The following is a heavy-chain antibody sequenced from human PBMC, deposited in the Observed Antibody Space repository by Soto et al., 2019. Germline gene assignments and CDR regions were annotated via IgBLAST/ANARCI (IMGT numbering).Heavy chain of an antibody. V-gene: IGHV4-39*01. D-gene: IGHD4-17*01. CDR1: GASIITDNYF. Sequence: SETLSLTCTVSGASIITDNYFWVWIRQSPRRGLELIGSISYSGRTYDNPSLQSRVTISIDASKNQFSLKLTSVTTADTAVYYCARRRASDYGGNHHPYYFDRWGQGALVTVSS. J-gene: IGHJ4*02. CDR2: ISYSGRT. CDR3: ARRRASDYGGNHHPYYFDR.